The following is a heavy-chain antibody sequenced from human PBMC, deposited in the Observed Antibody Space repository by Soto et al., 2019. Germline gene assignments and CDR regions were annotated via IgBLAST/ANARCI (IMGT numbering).Heavy chain of an antibody. Sequence: QVQLVQSEAEVKKPGSSVKVSCKASGGNFRSQSISISWVRQAPGQGLEWMGRAIPVLGVANYAQKFQGRVTITADKSTSTVYMELSSLRSEDTAIYYCARERDVAGPGTVETNYYYGMDVWGQGTTVTVSS. CDR3: ARERDVAGPGTVETNYYYGMDV. J-gene: IGHJ6*02. CDR2: AIPVLGVA. D-gene: IGHD6-13*01. V-gene: IGHV1-69*08. CDR1: GGNFRSQS.